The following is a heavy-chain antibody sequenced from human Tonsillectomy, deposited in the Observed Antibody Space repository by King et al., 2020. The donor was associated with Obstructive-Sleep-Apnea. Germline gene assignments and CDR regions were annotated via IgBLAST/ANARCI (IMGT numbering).Heavy chain of an antibody. CDR2: IWYDGSNK. CDR3: ARGFYGDYVTFDY. D-gene: IGHD4-17*01. J-gene: IGHJ4*02. CDR1: GFTFSSYG. V-gene: IGHV3-33*01. Sequence: VQLVESGGGVVQPGRSLRLSCAASGFTFSSYGMHWVRQAPGKGLEWVAVIWYDGSNKYYADSVKGRVTISRDNSKNTLYLQMNSLRAEDTAVYYCARGFYGDYVTFDYWGQGTLVTVSS.